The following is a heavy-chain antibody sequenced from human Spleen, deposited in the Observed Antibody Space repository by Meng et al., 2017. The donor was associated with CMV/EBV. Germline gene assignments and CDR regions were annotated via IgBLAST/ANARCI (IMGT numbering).Heavy chain of an antibody. CDR2: IYRSGTT. V-gene: IGHV4-4*02. CDR1: GSISSSNL. J-gene: IGHJ4*02. CDR3: ARNLGYCSSDTCYGFDY. Sequence: GSISSSNLWTWVRQVPGKGLEWIGEIYRSGTTNYNPSLRSRVTLSVDRSKNEFSLKLRSVTAADTAMYYCARNLGYCSSDTCYGFDYWGQGTLVTVSS. D-gene: IGHD2-2*01.